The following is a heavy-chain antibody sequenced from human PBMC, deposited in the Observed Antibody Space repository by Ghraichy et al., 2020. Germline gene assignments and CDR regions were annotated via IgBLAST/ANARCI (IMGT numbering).Heavy chain of an antibody. J-gene: IGHJ4*02. CDR1: GFSFSSYW. Sequence: LTCAASGFSFSSYWMHWVRQAPGKGLVWVSRINTDGSGANYADFVKGRFAISRDNGKNTLYLQMNSLGVEDMAVYYCASGGDSRYWGQGTLVIVSS. CDR3: ASGGDSRY. V-gene: IGHV3-74*01. D-gene: IGHD1-14*01. CDR2: INTDGSGA.